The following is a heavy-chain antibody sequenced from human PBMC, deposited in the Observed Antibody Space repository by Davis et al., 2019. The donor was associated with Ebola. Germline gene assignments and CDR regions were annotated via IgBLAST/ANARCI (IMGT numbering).Heavy chain of an antibody. V-gene: IGHV3-7*03. D-gene: IGHD3-22*01. CDR2: IRGDGSEQ. CDR3: AKRFGYYDSSGYLDH. CDR1: GFTFGNYW. Sequence: GGSLRLSCVASGFTFGNYWMNWVRQAPGKGLEWVANIRGDGSEQSYVDSVKGRFTISRDNSKNTLYLQMNSLRAEDTAVYYCAKRFGYYDSSGYLDHWGQGTLVTVSS. J-gene: IGHJ4*02.